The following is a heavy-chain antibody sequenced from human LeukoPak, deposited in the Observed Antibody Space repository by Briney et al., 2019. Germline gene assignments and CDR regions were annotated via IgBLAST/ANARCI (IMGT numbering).Heavy chain of an antibody. J-gene: IGHJ4*02. V-gene: IGHV5-51*01. CDR2: IYPGDSDT. D-gene: IGHD5-18*01. Sequence: GESLKISCQGSGYSFTSYWIGWVRQMPGKGLEWMGIIYPGDSDTRYSPSFQGQVTISADKSISTAYLQWSSLKASDTAMYYCARRGDTAMDGFDYWGQGTLVTVSS. CDR3: ARRGDTAMDGFDY. CDR1: GYSFTSYW.